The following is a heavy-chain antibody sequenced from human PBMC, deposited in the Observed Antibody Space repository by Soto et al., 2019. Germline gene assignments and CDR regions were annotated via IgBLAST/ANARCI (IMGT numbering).Heavy chain of an antibody. V-gene: IGHV1-69*13. J-gene: IGHJ6*02. CDR1: GDTFSSYA. Sequence: ASVKVSCKASGDTFSSYAISWVRQAPGKGLEWMGKIIPTFGRTNYAQKFQGRLTISADGSTSTAYMELRSLVSEDTAVYYCARDPLSSFAMDVWGQGTTVTVSS. CDR2: IIPTFGRT. D-gene: IGHD6-6*01. CDR3: ARDPLSSFAMDV.